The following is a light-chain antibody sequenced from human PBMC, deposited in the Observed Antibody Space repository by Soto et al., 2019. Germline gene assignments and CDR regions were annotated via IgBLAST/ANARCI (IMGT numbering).Light chain of an antibody. V-gene: IGKV3-15*01. CDR1: QTISSW. Sequence: MTQSPSTLSASVGDRVTITCRASQTISSWLAWYQQKPGQAPRLLIYAASTRAAGVPVRFSGSGSETEFTLTIRSLQSEDFALYYCHQYNNWPWTFGQGTKVEIK. CDR2: AAS. J-gene: IGKJ1*01. CDR3: HQYNNWPWT.